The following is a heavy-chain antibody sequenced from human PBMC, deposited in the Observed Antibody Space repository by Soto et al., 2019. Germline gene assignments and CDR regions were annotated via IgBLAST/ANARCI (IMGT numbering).Heavy chain of an antibody. CDR1: CGSFSGYY. J-gene: IGHJ4*02. CDR3: ARGISVMAAFAGDAPDKYFFDS. Sequence: SETLSLTCAVYCGSFSGYYWTWIRQPPEKGLEWIGEINHSGSTNQNPSLKSRVSISVDRSKNQFSLRLRSVTAADTAVYYCARGISVMAAFAGDAPDKYFFDSWSLGTLVTVS. CDR2: INHSGST. V-gene: IGHV4-34*01. D-gene: IGHD2-21*01.